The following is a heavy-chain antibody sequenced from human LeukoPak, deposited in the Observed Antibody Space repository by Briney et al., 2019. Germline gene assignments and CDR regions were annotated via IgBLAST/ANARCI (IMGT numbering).Heavy chain of an antibody. CDR1: GFTFSNYW. CDR2: INRDGSTT. CDR3: AKTHYDLLDV. Sequence: GGSLRLSCAASGFTFSNYWEHWVRQAPGKGLVWVSRINRDGSTTKYADSVKGRFPVSRDNAENTINLQMNSLRAEDTGTYYCAKTHYDLLDVWGQGTTVTVSS. J-gene: IGHJ6*02. D-gene: IGHD5-12*01. V-gene: IGHV3-74*01.